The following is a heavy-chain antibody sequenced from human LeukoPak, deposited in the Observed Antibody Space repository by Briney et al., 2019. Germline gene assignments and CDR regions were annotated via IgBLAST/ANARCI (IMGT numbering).Heavy chain of an antibody. CDR2: IYYSGST. D-gene: IGHD3-16*01. J-gene: IGHJ5*02. V-gene: IGHV4-59*01. CDR3: ARHRGGYNWFDH. Sequence: SETLSLTCTVSGGSISSYYWSWIRQPPGKGLEWIGYIYYSGSTNYNPSLKSRVTISVDTSKNQFSLKLSSVTAADTAVYYCARHRGGYNWFDHWGQGTLVTVSS. CDR1: GGSISSYY.